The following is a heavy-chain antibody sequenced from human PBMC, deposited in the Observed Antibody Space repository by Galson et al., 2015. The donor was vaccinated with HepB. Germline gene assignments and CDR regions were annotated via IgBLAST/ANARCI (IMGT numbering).Heavy chain of an antibody. CDR1: GFTFSSYA. CDR2: ISYDGSNK. CDR3: ARDYSNYEMVDY. D-gene: IGHD4-11*01. V-gene: IGHV3-30-3*01. J-gene: IGHJ4*02. Sequence: SLRLSCAASGFTFSSYAMHWVRQAPGKGLEWVAVISYDGSNKYYADSVKGRFTISRDNSKNTLYLQMNSLRAEDTAVYYCARDYSNYEMVDYWGQGTLVTVSS.